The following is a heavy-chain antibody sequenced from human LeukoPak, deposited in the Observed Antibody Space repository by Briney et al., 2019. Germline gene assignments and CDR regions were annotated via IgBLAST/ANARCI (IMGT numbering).Heavy chain of an antibody. Sequence: PSQTLSLTCTVSGGSISSGRYYWSWIRQPAGKGLEWIGRIYTSGSTNYNPSLKSRVTISVDTSKNQFSLKLSSVTAADMAVYYCARVRAVIIAGGYYYYMDVWGKGTTVTVSS. CDR1: GGSISSGRYY. D-gene: IGHD3-3*01. CDR2: IYTSGST. CDR3: ARVRAVIIAGGYYYYMDV. V-gene: IGHV4-61*02. J-gene: IGHJ6*03.